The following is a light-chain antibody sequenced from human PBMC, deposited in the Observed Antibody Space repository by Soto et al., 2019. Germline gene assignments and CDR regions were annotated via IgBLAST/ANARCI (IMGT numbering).Light chain of an antibody. Sequence: QSVLTQPPSASGTPGQRVTLSCSGSSSNIGSNYVYWYQQLPGTAPKLLIYRNNQRPSGVPDRFSGSKSGTSASLAISGLRSEDEADYYCAAWDDSLSAHVFGTGTKLTVL. V-gene: IGLV1-47*01. CDR3: AAWDDSLSAHV. CDR1: SSNIGSNY. J-gene: IGLJ1*01. CDR2: RNN.